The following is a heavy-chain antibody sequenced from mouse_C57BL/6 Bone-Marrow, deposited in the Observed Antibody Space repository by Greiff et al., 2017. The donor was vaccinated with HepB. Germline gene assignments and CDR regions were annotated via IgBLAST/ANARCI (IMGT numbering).Heavy chain of an antibody. CDR2: IYPGDGDT. Sequence: VQLQQSGPELVKPGASVKISCKASGYAFSSSWMNWVKQRPGKGLEWIGRIYPGDGDTNYNGKFKGKATLTADKSSSTAYMQLSSLTSEDSAVYFCARSLRYDLYAMDYWGQGTSVTVSS. CDR3: ARSLRYDLYAMDY. CDR1: GYAFSSSW. D-gene: IGHD2-3*01. J-gene: IGHJ4*01. V-gene: IGHV1-82*01.